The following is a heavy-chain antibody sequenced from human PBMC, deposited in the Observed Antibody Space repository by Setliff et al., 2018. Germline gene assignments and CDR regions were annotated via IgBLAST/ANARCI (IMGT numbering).Heavy chain of an antibody. J-gene: IGHJ5*02. Sequence: SETLSLTCTVSGGSISSSTNYWGWIRQPPGKGLEWIGNIYDRGSTRYNPSLKSRVTISEDTSKSQSSLKLSSVTAADTAVYYCARGFTAQPAMLRGNWFDPWGRGTLVTVSS. CDR2: IYDRGST. CDR1: GGSISSSTNY. CDR3: ARGFTAQPAMLRGNWFDP. D-gene: IGHD3-16*01. V-gene: IGHV4-39*07.